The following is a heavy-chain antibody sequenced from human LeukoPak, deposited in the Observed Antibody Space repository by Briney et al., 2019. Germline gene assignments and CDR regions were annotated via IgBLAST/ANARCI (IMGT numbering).Heavy chain of an antibody. CDR3: ASGNYFDY. D-gene: IGHD2-15*01. J-gene: IGHJ4*02. CDR1: GFTVSSNY. CDR2: IKQDGTEK. V-gene: IGHV3-7*01. Sequence: GGSLRLSCAASGFTVSSNYMSWVRQAPGKGLEWVANIKQDGTEKYYADSVKGRFTISRDNAKNSLYLQMNSLRAEDTAVYFCASGNYFDYWGQGTLVAVSS.